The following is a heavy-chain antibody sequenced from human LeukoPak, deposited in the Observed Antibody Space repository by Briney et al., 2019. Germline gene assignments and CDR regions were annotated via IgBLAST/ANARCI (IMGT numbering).Heavy chain of an antibody. Sequence: PGGSLRLSCAASGFTFSSYWMSWVRQAPGKGLEWVANIKQDGSQKYYVDSVKGRFTISRDNAKNSLYLQMNSLRAEDTAVYYCARDLGLSIDVAHGMDYWGQGTLVTVSS. CDR1: GFTFSSYW. V-gene: IGHV3-7*01. J-gene: IGHJ4*02. CDR2: IKQDGSQK. CDR3: ARDLGLSIDVAHGMDY. D-gene: IGHD6-19*01.